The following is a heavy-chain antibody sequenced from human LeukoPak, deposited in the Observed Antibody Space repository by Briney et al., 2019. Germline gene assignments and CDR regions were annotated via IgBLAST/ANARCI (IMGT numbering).Heavy chain of an antibody. D-gene: IGHD1-26*01. V-gene: IGHV3-48*04. J-gene: IGHJ5*02. Sequence: GGSLRLSCAASGFTFSSYSMNWVRQAPGKGLEWVSYICSSSSTIYYADSVKGRFTISRDNAKNSLYLQMNSLRAEDTAVYYCARDRGATPWFDPWGQGTLVTVSS. CDR2: ICSSSSTI. CDR1: GFTFSSYS. CDR3: ARDRGATPWFDP.